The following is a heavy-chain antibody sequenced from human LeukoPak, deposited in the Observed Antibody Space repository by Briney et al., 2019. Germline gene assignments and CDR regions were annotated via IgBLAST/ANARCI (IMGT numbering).Heavy chain of an antibody. V-gene: IGHV3-9*01. CDR1: GFTFDDYA. Sequence: GGSLRLSCAPSGFTFDDYAMHWVRQTPGKGPEWVSGISWNSGSVGYADSVKGRFTISRDNAKNSLYLQMNSLRAEDTALYYCAKGQSGWSLYNWFDPWGQGTLVTVSS. D-gene: IGHD6-19*01. CDR2: ISWNSGSV. CDR3: AKGQSGWSLYNWFDP. J-gene: IGHJ5*02.